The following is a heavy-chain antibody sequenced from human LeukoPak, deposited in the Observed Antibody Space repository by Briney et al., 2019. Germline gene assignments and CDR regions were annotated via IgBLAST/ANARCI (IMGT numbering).Heavy chain of an antibody. CDR1: GFTVSSNY. CDR3: ARLASSGYYYY. V-gene: IGHV3-66*04. CDR2: IYSGGRT. D-gene: IGHD3-22*01. Sequence: GGSLRLSCAASGFTVSSNYMSWVRQGPGKGLEWGSVIYSGGRTYYADSLKSSFTISRDNSKNTLSLRMNSLRAEDTAVYYCARLASSGYYYYWGQGTLVTVSS. J-gene: IGHJ4*02.